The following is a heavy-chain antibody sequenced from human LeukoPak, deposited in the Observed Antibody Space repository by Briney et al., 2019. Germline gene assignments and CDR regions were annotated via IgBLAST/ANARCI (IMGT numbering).Heavy chain of an antibody. CDR2: ISSSSSYI. CDR3: ARDSEQWLPVDDAFDI. D-gene: IGHD6-19*01. CDR1: GFRFSGNS. V-gene: IGHV3-21*01. J-gene: IGHJ3*02. Sequence: GGSLRLSCAGSGFRFSGNSMNWVRQAPGKGLEWVSAISSSSSYIYYADSVKGRFTISRDNAKNSLYLQMNSLRAEDTAVYYCARDSEQWLPVDDAFDIWGQGTMVTVSS.